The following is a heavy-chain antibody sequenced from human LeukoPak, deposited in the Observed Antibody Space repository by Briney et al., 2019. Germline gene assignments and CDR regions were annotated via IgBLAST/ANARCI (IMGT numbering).Heavy chain of an antibody. D-gene: IGHD3-22*01. CDR2: ISSSGSAT. CDR1: GFTFSDYY. Sequence: GGSLRLSCAASGFTFSDYYMSWIRQAPGKGLEWVSYISSSGSATYYADSVKGRFTISRDNAKNSLYLQMNSLRAEDTAVYYCARKTSSGPFDSWGQGTLVTVSS. CDR3: ARKTSSGPFDS. J-gene: IGHJ5*01. V-gene: IGHV3-11*01.